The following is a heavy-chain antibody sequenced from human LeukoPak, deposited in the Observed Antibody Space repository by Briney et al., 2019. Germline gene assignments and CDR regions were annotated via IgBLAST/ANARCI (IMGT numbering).Heavy chain of an antibody. Sequence: ASVKVSCKASGYTFTGYYMHWGRQAPGQGLEWMGRINPNSGGTNYAQKFQGRVTMTRDTSISTAYMELSRLRSDDTAVYYCARANTLGLLPGGWFDPWGQGTLVTVSS. CDR1: GYTFTGYY. V-gene: IGHV1-2*06. J-gene: IGHJ5*02. CDR2: INPNSGGT. D-gene: IGHD1/OR15-1a*01. CDR3: ARANTLGLLPGGWFDP.